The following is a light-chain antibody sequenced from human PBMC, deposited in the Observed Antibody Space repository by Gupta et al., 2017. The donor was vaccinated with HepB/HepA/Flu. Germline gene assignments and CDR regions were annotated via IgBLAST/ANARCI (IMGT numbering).Light chain of an antibody. V-gene: IGKV3-20*01. CDR3: QHDSSSPWT. J-gene: IGKJ1*01. Sequence: EIVLTQSPGTLSLSPGERATLSCRASQSVRNNYLAWYQQEPGQAPRLLIYGASSRATGVPDRFSGSGSGTDFTLTISRLEPEDFAVYHCQHDSSSPWTFGQGTKVEI. CDR1: QSVRNNY. CDR2: GAS.